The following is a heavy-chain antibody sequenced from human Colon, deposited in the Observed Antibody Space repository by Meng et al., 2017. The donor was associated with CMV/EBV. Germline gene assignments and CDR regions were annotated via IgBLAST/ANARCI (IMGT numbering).Heavy chain of an antibody. D-gene: IGHD6-13*01. V-gene: IGHV3-9*01. CDR1: GFTFSSYS. CDR3: AKAPGYSSSPGYYYGMDV. CDR2: ISLDTDRI. J-gene: IGHJ6*02. Sequence: GGSLRLSCAASGFTFSSYSMNWVRQAPGGGLEWVAGISLDTDRIDYADSVKGRFTISRDNAKNSLYLQMNSLRAEDTALYSCAKAPGYSSSPGYYYGMDVWGQGTTVTVSS.